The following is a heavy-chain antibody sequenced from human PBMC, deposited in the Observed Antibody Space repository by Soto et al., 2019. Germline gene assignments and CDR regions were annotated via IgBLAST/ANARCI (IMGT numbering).Heavy chain of an antibody. D-gene: IGHD6-19*01. J-gene: IGHJ4*02. CDR1: GYSFTCYW. CDR2: IDPSDSYT. Sequence: GESVKVCCKGSGYSFTCYWISWVRQMPGKGLEWMGRIDPSDSYTNYSPSFQGHVTISADKSISTAYLQWSSLKASDTAMYYCARHDAVAGDYWGQGTLVTVSS. CDR3: ARHDAVAGDY. V-gene: IGHV5-10-1*01.